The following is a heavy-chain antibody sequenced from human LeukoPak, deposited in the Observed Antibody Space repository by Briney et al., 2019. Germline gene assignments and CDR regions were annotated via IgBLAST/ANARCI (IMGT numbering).Heavy chain of an antibody. D-gene: IGHD5-12*01. J-gene: IGHJ6*02. Sequence: SETLSLTRAVYGGSFSGYYWSWIRQPPGKGLEWIGEINHSGRTNYNPSLKSRVTISVDTSKNQFSLKLSSVTAADTAVYYCARSGYDTHYYYYGMDVWGQGTTVTVPS. V-gene: IGHV4-34*01. CDR1: GGSFSGYY. CDR2: INHSGRT. CDR3: ARSGYDTHYYYYGMDV.